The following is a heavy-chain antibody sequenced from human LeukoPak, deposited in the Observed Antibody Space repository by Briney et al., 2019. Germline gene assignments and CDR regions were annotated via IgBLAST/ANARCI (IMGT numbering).Heavy chain of an antibody. CDR3: ARGGYDSSGYYPHFDY. Sequence: PSETLSLTCTVSGGSISSYYWSWIRQPPGKGLEWIGYIYYSGSTNYNPSLKSRVTISVDTSKNQFSLKLSSVTAADTAVYYCARGGYDSSGYYPHFDYWGQGTLVTVSS. J-gene: IGHJ4*02. CDR2: IYYSGST. V-gene: IGHV4-59*01. D-gene: IGHD3-22*01. CDR1: GGSISSYY.